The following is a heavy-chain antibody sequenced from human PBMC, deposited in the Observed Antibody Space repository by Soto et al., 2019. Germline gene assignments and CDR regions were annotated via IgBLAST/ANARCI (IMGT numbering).Heavy chain of an antibody. V-gene: IGHV1-8*01. CDR3: ARGFSHEVRGGYDY. Sequence: QVQLVQSGAEVKKPGASVKVSCQASGYTFTSYDINWVRQATGQGLEWMGWMNPNNTNTGYAQKFQCRLTMTRNTAMGTAYMERSSLASEDTAVYYCARGFSHEVRGGYDYWGQGTLVTVSS. D-gene: IGHD3-10*01. J-gene: IGHJ4*02. CDR1: GYTFTSYD. CDR2: MNPNNTNT.